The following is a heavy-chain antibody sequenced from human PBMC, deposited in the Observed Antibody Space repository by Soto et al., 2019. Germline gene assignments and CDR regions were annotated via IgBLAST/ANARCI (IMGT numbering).Heavy chain of an antibody. D-gene: IGHD3-22*01. Sequence: SETLSLTCTVSGGSISSGGYYWSWIRQHPGKGLEWIGYIYYSGSTYYNPSLKSRVTISVDTSKNQSSLKLSSVTAADTAVYYCATNSRAYYDSSGYYSDYWGQGTLVTVSS. CDR1: GGSISSGGYY. CDR3: ATNSRAYYDSSGYYSDY. V-gene: IGHV4-31*03. J-gene: IGHJ4*02. CDR2: IYYSGST.